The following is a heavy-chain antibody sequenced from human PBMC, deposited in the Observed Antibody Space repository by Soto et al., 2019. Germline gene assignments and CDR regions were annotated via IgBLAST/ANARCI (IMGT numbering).Heavy chain of an antibody. CDR2: INHSGST. D-gene: IGHD6-6*01. CDR1: GGSFSGYY. V-gene: IGHV4-34*01. J-gene: IGHJ4*02. CDR3: ARGRVAARPCDY. Sequence: QVQLQQWGAGLLKPSETLSLTCAVYGGSFSGYYWSWIRQPPGKGLAWIGEINHSGSTNYNPSLKSGVTISVGPSKNQFSLKLSSVTAADPAVYYCARGRVAARPCDYWGQGTLVTVSS.